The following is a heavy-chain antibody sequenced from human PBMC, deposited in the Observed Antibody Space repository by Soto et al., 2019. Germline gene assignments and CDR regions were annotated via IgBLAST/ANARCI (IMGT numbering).Heavy chain of an antibody. D-gene: IGHD3-10*01. J-gene: IGHJ6*03. V-gene: IGHV1-2*04. CDR3: ARGSEGFGELIAHYYYMDV. CDR2: INPNSGGT. CDR1: GYTFTGYY. Sequence: ASVKVSCKASGYTFTGYYMHWVRQAPGQGLEWMGWINPNSGGTNYAQKFQGWVTMTRDTSISTAYMELSRLRSDDTAVYYCARGSEGFGELIAHYYYMDVWGKGTTVTVSS.